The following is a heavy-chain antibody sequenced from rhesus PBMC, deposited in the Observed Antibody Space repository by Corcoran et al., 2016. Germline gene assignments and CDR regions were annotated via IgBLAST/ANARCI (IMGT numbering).Heavy chain of an antibody. Sequence: QVQLQESGPGLVKPSETLSLTCAVSGGSISSSNWWSWIRQSPGKGLEWIWYIYGGSGSTSYNPSLKSRVTISTDTSKNQLSLKLSSVTAADTAVYYCARLDGNWSDSWGQGVVVTVSS. D-gene: IGHD4-35*01. CDR1: GGSISSSNW. V-gene: IGHV4S7*01. CDR2: IYGGSGST. CDR3: ARLDGNWSDS. J-gene: IGHJ6*01.